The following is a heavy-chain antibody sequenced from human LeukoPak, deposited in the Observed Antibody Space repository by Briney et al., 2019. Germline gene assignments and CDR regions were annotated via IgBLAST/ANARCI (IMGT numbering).Heavy chain of an antibody. Sequence: GGSLRLSCAASGLTFSSYWMSWVRQAPGKGLEWVANIKQDGSEKYYVDSVKGRFTISRDNAKNSLYLQMNSLRAEDTAVYYCARDSGSGSYGEFDYWGQGTLVTASS. CDR1: GLTFSSYW. D-gene: IGHD3-10*01. V-gene: IGHV3-7*01. CDR2: IKQDGSEK. J-gene: IGHJ4*02. CDR3: ARDSGSGSYGEFDY.